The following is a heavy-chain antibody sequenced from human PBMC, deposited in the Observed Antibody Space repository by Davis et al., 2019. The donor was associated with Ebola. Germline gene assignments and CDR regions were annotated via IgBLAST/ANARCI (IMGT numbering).Heavy chain of an antibody. Sequence: MPSQTLSLTCTLSGASISSFYWSWIRQLPGKGLEWIGYIYYSGNTDYNPSLKSRVTISVDTSKNQFSLKLSSVTAAETAVYYCARPVAGRVRREVSTETWYFDLWGRGTLVTVSS. V-gene: IGHV4-59*08. CDR1: GASISSFY. J-gene: IGHJ2*01. D-gene: IGHD6-19*01. CDR3: ARPVAGRVRREVSTETWYFDL. CDR2: IYYSGNT.